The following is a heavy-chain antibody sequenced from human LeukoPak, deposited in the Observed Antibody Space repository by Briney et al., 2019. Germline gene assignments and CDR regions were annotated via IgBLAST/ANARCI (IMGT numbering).Heavy chain of an antibody. CDR1: GFTFSSYA. CDR2: ISYDGSNK. V-gene: IGHV3-30*04. D-gene: IGHD6-19*01. CDR3: ARDGGSGWYGVIDYYYMDV. Sequence: PGGSLRLSCAAAGFTFSSYAMHWVRQAPGKGLEWVAVISYDGSNKYYADSVKGRFTISRDNSKNTLYLQMNSLRAEDTAVYYCARDGGSGWYGVIDYYYMDVWGKGTTVTVSS. J-gene: IGHJ6*03.